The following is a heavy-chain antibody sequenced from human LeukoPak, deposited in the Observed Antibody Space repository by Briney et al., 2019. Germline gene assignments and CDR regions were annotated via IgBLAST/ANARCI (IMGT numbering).Heavy chain of an antibody. J-gene: IGHJ4*02. CDR1: GFTFSSYA. CDR3: AKAPVTTCRGAFCYPFDY. CDR2: ISGSGDII. Sequence: GGSLRLSCAASGFTFSSYAMTWVRQAPGKGLEWGSTISGSGDIIYYADSVKGRFTISRDNPKNTLFLQMNRLRPEDAAVYYCAKAPVTTCRGAFCYPFDYWGLGTLVTVSS. V-gene: IGHV3-23*01. D-gene: IGHD2-15*01.